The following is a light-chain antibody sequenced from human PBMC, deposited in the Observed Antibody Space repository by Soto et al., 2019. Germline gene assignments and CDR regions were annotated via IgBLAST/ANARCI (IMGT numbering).Light chain of an antibody. V-gene: IGLV1-44*01. CDR1: SSNIGSNT. CDR3: AAWDDSLNGREV. Sequence: QLVLTQPPSASGTPGQRVTISCSGSSSNIGSNTVNWYQQLPGTAPKLLIYSNNQRPSGVPDRFSGSKSGTSASLAISGLQSEDEADYYCAAWDDSLNGREVFSGGTKLTVL. J-gene: IGLJ2*01. CDR2: SNN.